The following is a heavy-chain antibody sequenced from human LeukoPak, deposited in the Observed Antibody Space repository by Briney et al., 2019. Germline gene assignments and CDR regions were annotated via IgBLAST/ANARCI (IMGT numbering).Heavy chain of an antibody. CDR3: ARFRSGWYMDY. J-gene: IGHJ4*02. CDR1: GFTFSSYG. V-gene: IGHV3-33*02. D-gene: IGHD6-19*01. Sequence: GGSLRLSCAASGFTFSSYGMHWVRQAPGKGLEWVAVIWNDGSKSNYPDSAKGRFTISRDDSKNTLFLQMSSLRVEDTAVYYCARFRSGWYMDYWGQGTLVTVSS. CDR2: IWNDGSKS.